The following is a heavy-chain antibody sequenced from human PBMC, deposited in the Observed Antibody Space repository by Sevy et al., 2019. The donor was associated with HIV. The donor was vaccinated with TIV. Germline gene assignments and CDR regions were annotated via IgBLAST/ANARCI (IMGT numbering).Heavy chain of an antibody. V-gene: IGHV1-69*06. Sequence: ASVKVSCKAPGGTFSSYAISWVRQAPGQGLEWMGGIIPIFGTANYAQKFQGRVTITADKSTSTAYMELSSLRSEDTAVYYCARERSSSWYYFDYWGQGTLVTVSS. J-gene: IGHJ4*02. CDR2: IIPIFGTA. CDR1: GGTFSSYA. D-gene: IGHD6-13*01. CDR3: ARERSSSWYYFDY.